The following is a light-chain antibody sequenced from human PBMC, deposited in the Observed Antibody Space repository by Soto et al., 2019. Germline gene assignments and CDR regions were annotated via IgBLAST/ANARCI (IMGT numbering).Light chain of an antibody. V-gene: IGKV3-11*01. J-gene: IGKJ3*01. CDR2: DAS. CDR3: QQRGDT. CDR1: QSVSSY. Sequence: EMVLTQSPATLSLSPGERASLSCRASQSVSSYLAWYQQKPGQAPRLLIYDASNRATGIPARFSGSGSGTDFTLTISSLEPEDFAVYYCQQRGDTFGPGTKVDIK.